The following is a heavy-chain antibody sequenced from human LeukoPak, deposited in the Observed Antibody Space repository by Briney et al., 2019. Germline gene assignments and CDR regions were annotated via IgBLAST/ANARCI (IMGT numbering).Heavy chain of an antibody. Sequence: GRSLRLSCAASGLTVSSNYMSWVRQAPGTELESFSVIYSGGSTYYAASVKGRFTISRDNSKNTLYLQMNSRRAEDTAVYYCARDWSHRCFDYWGQGTLVTVSS. V-gene: IGHV3-53*01. CDR2: IYSGGST. CDR3: ARDWSHRCFDY. D-gene: IGHD3-3*01. J-gene: IGHJ4*02. CDR1: GLTVSSNY.